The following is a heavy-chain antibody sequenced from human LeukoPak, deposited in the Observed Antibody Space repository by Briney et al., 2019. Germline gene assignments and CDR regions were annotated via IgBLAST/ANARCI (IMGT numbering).Heavy chain of an antibody. CDR3: ARAYHYYDSSGYGYNYYYGMDV. Sequence: GRYLRLYCAASGFTFSSYAMHWVRQAPGQGLEWVAVISYDGSNKYYADSVKGRFTISRDNSKNTLYLQMNSLRAEDTAVYYCARAYHYYDSSGYGYNYYYGMDVWGQGTTVTVSS. J-gene: IGHJ6*02. CDR1: GFTFSSYA. V-gene: IGHV3-30-3*01. CDR2: ISYDGSNK. D-gene: IGHD3-22*01.